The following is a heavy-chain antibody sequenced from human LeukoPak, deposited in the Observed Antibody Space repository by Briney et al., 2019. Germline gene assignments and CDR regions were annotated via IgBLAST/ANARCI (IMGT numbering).Heavy chain of an antibody. D-gene: IGHD4-17*01. CDR1: GYTFTSYV. J-gene: IGHJ4*02. V-gene: IGHV1-18*01. Sequence: ASVKVSCKASGYTFTSYVINWVRQAPGQGLEWMGWISTYNGNTNYAQELQGRVTMTTNTSTTTAYMALRSLRSDDTAMYYCAREGPYGDYSDYWGQGTLVTVSS. CDR3: AREGPYGDYSDY. CDR2: ISTYNGNT.